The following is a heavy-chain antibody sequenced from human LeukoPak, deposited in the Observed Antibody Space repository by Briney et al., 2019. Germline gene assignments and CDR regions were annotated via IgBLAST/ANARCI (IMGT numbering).Heavy chain of an antibody. V-gene: IGHV3-21*01. CDR1: GFTFSSYS. Sequence: PGGSLRLSCAASGFTFSSYSMNWVRQAPGKGLEWVSSISSSSSYIYYADSVKGRFTISRDNAKNSLYLQMNSLRAEDTAVYYCARGLGTTSGSYEYAHDAFDIWGQGTMVTVSS. CDR3: ARGLGTTSGSYEYAHDAFDI. CDR2: ISSSSSYI. J-gene: IGHJ3*02. D-gene: IGHD1-26*01.